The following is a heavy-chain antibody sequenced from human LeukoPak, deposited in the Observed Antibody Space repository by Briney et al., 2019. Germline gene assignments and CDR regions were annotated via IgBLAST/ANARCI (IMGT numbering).Heavy chain of an antibody. Sequence: GSLSLSFAASGFPFSSYEMNWVRPAPGKGLEGVSYISTGGSTIYYADSVKGRFTISRDNAKNSLYLQMNSLRAEDTAVYYCARAGCSSSSCPYRNWFDHWGQGTLVTVSS. J-gene: IGHJ5*02. CDR1: GFPFSSYE. CDR3: ARAGCSSSSCPYRNWFDH. V-gene: IGHV3-48*03. D-gene: IGHD2-2*01. CDR2: ISTGGSTI.